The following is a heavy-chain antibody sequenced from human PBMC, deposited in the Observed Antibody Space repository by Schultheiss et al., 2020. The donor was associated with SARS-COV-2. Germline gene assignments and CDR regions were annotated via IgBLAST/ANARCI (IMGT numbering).Heavy chain of an antibody. V-gene: IGHV3-48*01. J-gene: IGHJ6*02. D-gene: IGHD6-6*01. CDR1: GFTFSSYS. Sequence: GGSLRLSCAASGFTFSSYSMNWVRQAPGKGLEWVSYISSSGSTIYYADSVKGRFTISSDKLRKTLYLQMNSLRVEDTAVYYCASRQATLTARPGHIMDVWGQGTTVTVSS. CDR2: ISSSGSTI. CDR3: ASRQATLTARPGHIMDV.